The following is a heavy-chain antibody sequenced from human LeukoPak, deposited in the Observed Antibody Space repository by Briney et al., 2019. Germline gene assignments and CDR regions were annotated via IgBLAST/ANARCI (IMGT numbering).Heavy chain of an antibody. CDR3: AREIAVAGTGPYYYYYGMDV. J-gene: IGHJ6*02. CDR1: GYTFTGYY. D-gene: IGHD6-19*01. Sequence: ASVKVSCKASGYTFTGYYIHWVRQTPGQGLEWMGRINPNSGGTNYAQKFQGRVTMTRDTSISTAYMELSRLRSDDTAVYYCAREIAVAGTGPYYYYYGMDVWGQGTTVTVSS. CDR2: INPNSGGT. V-gene: IGHV1-2*06.